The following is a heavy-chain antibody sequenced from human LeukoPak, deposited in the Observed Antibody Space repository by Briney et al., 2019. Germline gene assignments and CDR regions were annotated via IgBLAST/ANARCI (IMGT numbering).Heavy chain of an antibody. V-gene: IGHV4-59*01. CDR1: GGSISSYY. D-gene: IGHD1/OR15-1a*01. CDR2: IYYSGST. J-gene: IGHJ3*02. CDR3: ARTEHARGAFDI. Sequence: PSETLSLTCTVSGGSISSYYWSWIRQPPGKGLEWIGYIYYSGSTNYNPSLKSRVTISVDTSKNQFSLELSSVTAADTAVYYCARTEHARGAFDIWGQGTMVTVSS.